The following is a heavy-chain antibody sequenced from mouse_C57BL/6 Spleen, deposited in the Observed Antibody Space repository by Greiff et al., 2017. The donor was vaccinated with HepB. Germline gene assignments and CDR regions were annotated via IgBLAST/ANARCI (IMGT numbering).Heavy chain of an antibody. CDR1: GYTFTSYW. J-gene: IGHJ1*03. CDR2: IDPNSGGT. V-gene: IGHV1-72*01. Sequence: VQLQQPGAELVKPGASVKLSCKASGYTFTSYWMHWVKQRPGRGLERIGRIDPNSGGTKYNEKFKSKAKLTVDKPSSTAYMKLSSLTSEDSAVYYCARDGSWYFDVWGTGTTVTVSS. CDR3: ARDGSWYFDV. D-gene: IGHD1-1*01.